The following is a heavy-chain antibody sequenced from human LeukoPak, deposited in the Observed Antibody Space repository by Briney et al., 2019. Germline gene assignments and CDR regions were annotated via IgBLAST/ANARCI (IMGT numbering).Heavy chain of an antibody. J-gene: IGHJ4*02. CDR2: IYYSRST. Sequence: SQTLSLTCTVSGGSISSGGYYWSWIRQHPGKGLEWIGYIYYSRSTYYNPSLKSRVTTSVDTSKNQFSLKLSSVTAADTAVYYCARMTWIQLWIYFDYWGQGTLVTVSS. V-gene: IGHV4-31*03. D-gene: IGHD5-18*01. CDR3: ARMTWIQLWIYFDY. CDR1: GGSISSGGYY.